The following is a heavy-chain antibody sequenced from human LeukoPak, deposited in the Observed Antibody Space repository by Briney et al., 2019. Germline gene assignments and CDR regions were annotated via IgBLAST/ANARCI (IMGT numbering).Heavy chain of an antibody. CDR3: AKGIAVAPDYFDY. CDR2: ISGSGGST. D-gene: IGHD6-19*01. V-gene: IGHV3-23*01. Sequence: SGGSLRLSCAASGFTFSSYAMSWVRQAPGKGLEWVSAISGSGGSTYYADSVKGRFTISRDNSKNTLYLQMNSLRAEDTAVYYCAKGIAVAPDYFDYWGQGTLVTVSS. J-gene: IGHJ4*02. CDR1: GFTFSSYA.